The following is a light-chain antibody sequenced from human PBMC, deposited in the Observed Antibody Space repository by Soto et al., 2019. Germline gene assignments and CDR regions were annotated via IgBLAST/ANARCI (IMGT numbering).Light chain of an antibody. CDR3: CSYAGTPYV. Sequence: QSVLTQPRSVSESPGQSVTISCTGTSSDVGGYNYVSWYQQHPGKAPKLMIYDVSKRPPGVPDRFSGSKSGNTASLTTSGLRAEDEADYYCCSYAGTPYVFGTGTKVTVL. J-gene: IGLJ1*01. CDR1: SSDVGGYNY. V-gene: IGLV2-11*01. CDR2: DVS.